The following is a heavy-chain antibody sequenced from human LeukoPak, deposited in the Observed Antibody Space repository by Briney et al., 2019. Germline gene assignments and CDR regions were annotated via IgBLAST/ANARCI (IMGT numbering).Heavy chain of an antibody. CDR1: GSTFSSYS. V-gene: IGHV3-21*01. CDR3: ARAPARYCSSTSCYGFDP. CDR2: ISSSSSYI. D-gene: IGHD2-2*01. J-gene: IGHJ5*02. Sequence: AGGSLRLSCAASGSTFSSYSMNWVRQAPGKGLEWVSSISSSSSYIYYADSVKGRFTISRDNAKNSLYLQMNSLRAEDTAVYYCARAPARYCSSTSCYGFDPWGQGTLVTVSS.